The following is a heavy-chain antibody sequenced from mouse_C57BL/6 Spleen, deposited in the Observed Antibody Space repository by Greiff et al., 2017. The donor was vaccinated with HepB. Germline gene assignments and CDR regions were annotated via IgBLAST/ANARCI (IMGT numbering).Heavy chain of an antibody. CDR2: ISYSGST. Sequence: EVKLVESGPGLAKPSQTLSLTCSVTGYSITSDYWNWIRKFPGNKLEYMGYISYSGSTYYNPSLKSRISITRDTSKNKYYLQLNSVTTEDTATYYCARLTTAGYYAMDYWGQGTSVTVSS. V-gene: IGHV3-8*01. D-gene: IGHD1-2*01. CDR3: ARLTTAGYYAMDY. CDR1: GYSITSDY. J-gene: IGHJ4*01.